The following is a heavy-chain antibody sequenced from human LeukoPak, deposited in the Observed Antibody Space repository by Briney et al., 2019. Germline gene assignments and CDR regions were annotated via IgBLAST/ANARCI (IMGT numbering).Heavy chain of an antibody. J-gene: IGHJ4*02. CDR1: GFTFSGHS. Sequence: GGSLRLSCAASGFTFSGHSMTWVRQTPGKGLEWVSAISGSGGSTYYADSVKGRFTISRDNSKNTLYLQMNSLRAEDTAVYYCAKGALIVVVPAALIDYWGQGTLVTVSS. CDR3: AKGALIVVVPAALIDY. D-gene: IGHD2-2*01. CDR2: ISGSGGST. V-gene: IGHV3-23*01.